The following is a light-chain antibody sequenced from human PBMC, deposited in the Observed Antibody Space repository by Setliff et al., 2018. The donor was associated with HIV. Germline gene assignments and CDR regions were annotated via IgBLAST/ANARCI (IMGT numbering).Light chain of an antibody. CDR1: SSDVGGYKY. Sequence: QSALAQPASVSGSPGQSITISCTGTSSDVGGYKYVYWYQQHPGKAPKLMIYEVSNRPSGISNRFSGSKSGNTASLTISGLQAEDEADYYCSSYRSGNTLVFGNGTKGTV. CDR2: EVS. CDR3: SSYRSGNTLV. J-gene: IGLJ1*01. V-gene: IGLV2-14*01.